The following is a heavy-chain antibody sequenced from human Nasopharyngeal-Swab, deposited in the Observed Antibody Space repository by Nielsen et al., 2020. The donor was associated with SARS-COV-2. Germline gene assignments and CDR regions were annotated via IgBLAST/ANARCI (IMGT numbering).Heavy chain of an antibody. CDR2: ISGSGGST. V-gene: IGHV3-23*01. Sequence: WIRQHPGQGLEWVSAISGSGGSTYYADSVKGRFTISRDNSKNTLYLQMNSLRAEDTAVYYCAKDHRWAARGVDAFDIWGQGTMVTVSS. D-gene: IGHD6-6*01. CDR3: AKDHRWAARGVDAFDI. J-gene: IGHJ3*02.